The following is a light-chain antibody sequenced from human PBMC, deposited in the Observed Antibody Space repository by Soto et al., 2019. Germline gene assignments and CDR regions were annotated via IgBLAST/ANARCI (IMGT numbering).Light chain of an antibody. Sequence: DIQMTQSPSTLSGSVGDRVTITCRARQTISSWMAWYQQKPGKAPKLLIYKASTLKSGVPSRFSGSGSGTEFTLTIISLQPDDFATYYCQHYNSYSEAFGQGTKVELK. CDR3: QHYNSYSEA. J-gene: IGKJ1*01. CDR2: KAS. CDR1: QTISSW. V-gene: IGKV1-5*03.